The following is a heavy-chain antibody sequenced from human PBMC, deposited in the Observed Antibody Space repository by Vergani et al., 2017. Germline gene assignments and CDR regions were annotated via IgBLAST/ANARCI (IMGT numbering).Heavy chain of an antibody. J-gene: IGHJ6*02. Sequence: EVQLVESGGGLVKPGGSLRLSCAASGFTFSSYSMNWVRQSPGKGLEWVSSISSSSSYIYYADSVKGRFTISRDNAKNALYLQMNCLRAEDTAVYYWAGPNTLNYYYYYGMDVWGQGTTVTVSS. CDR1: GFTFSSYS. CDR3: AGPNTLNYYYYYGMDV. CDR2: ISSSSSYI. V-gene: IGHV3-21*01.